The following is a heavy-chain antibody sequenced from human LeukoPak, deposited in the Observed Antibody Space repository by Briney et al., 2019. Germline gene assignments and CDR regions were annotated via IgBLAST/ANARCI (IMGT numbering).Heavy chain of an antibody. J-gene: IGHJ6*02. V-gene: IGHV1-18*01. CDR3: ARDRPYYSGYDYSISYYYYGMDV. CDR1: GYTFTSYG. CDR2: ISAYNGNT. Sequence: GASVKVSCKASGYTFTSYGISWVRQAPGQGLEWMGWISAYNGNTNYAQKLQGRVTMTTDTSTSTAYMELRSLRSDDTAVYYCARDRPYYSGYDYSISYYYYGMDVWGQGTTVTVSS. D-gene: IGHD5-12*01.